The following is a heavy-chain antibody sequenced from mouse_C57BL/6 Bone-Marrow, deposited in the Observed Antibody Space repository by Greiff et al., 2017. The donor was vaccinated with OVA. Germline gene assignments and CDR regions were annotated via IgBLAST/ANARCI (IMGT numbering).Heavy chain of an antibody. V-gene: IGHV1-11*01. D-gene: IGHD2-3*01. J-gene: IGHJ4*01. Sequence: VHLVESGAELASPGASVTLSCKASGYTFTDHIMNWVKKRPGQGLEWIGRIYPVSGETNYNQKFMGKATFSVDRSSSTVYMVLNSLTSEDPAVYYCLLDGYYDRAMDYWDQGTAVTVSS. CDR1: GYTFTDHI. CDR2: IYPVSGET. CDR3: LLDGYYDRAMDY.